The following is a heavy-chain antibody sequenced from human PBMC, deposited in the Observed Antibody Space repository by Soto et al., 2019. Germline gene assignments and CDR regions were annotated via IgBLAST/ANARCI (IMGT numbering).Heavy chain of an antibody. J-gene: IGHJ4*02. CDR1: GGSISSSSYY. D-gene: IGHD5-18*01. CDR2: IYYSGST. Sequence: SETLSLTCTVSGGSISSSSYYWCWIRQPPGKGLEWIGSIYYSGSTYYNPSLKSRVTISVDTSKNQFSLKLSSVTAADTAVYYCARHVEDTAMVTNDYWGQGTLVTVSS. CDR3: ARHVEDTAMVTNDY. V-gene: IGHV4-39*01.